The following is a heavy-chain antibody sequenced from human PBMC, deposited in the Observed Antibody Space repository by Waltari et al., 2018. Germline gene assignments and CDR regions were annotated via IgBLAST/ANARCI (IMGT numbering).Heavy chain of an antibody. J-gene: IGHJ2*01. CDR1: GYSISSGYY. CDR3: ARHQEMATIYWYFDL. Sequence: QVQLQESGPGLVKPSETLSLTCAVSGYSISSGYYWGWIRQPPGKGLEWIGSIYHSGSTYYNPSLKSRVTISVDTSKNQFSLKLSSVTAADTAVYYCARHQEMATIYWYFDLWGRGTLVTVSS. CDR2: IYHSGST. D-gene: IGHD5-12*01. V-gene: IGHV4-38-2*01.